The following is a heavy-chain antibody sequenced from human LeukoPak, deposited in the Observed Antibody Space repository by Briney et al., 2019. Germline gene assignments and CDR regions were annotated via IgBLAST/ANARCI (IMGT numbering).Heavy chain of an antibody. V-gene: IGHV4-61*02. CDR1: GGSISSGSYY. CDR2: IYTSGST. CDR3: ARDWYTSGWLTFDN. Sequence: SQTLSLTCTVSGGSISSGSYYWSWIRQPAGKGLEWIGRIYTSGSTNYNPSLKSRVTISVDTSKNQFSLKLSSVTAADTAVYYCARDWYTSGWLTFDNWGQGTLVTVSS. J-gene: IGHJ4*02. D-gene: IGHD6-19*01.